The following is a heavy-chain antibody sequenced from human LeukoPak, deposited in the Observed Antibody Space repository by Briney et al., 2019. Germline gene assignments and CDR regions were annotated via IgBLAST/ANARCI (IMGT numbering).Heavy chain of an antibody. Sequence: GGSLRLSCAASGFTFSSYSMNWVRQAPGKGLEWVSSISSSSSYIYYADSVKGRFTISRDNAKNTLYLQMNSLRAEDTAVYYCARVLSPWEPLDYWGQGTLVTVSS. CDR3: ARVLSPWEPLDY. J-gene: IGHJ4*02. CDR1: GFTFSSYS. CDR2: ISSSSSYI. V-gene: IGHV3-21*01. D-gene: IGHD1-26*01.